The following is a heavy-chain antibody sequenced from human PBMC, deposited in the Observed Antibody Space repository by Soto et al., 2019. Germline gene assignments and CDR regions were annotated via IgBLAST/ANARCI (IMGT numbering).Heavy chain of an antibody. Sequence: QTTLRESGPTRVRPTQPLTLTCSLSGFSLSSSGVGVGCIRQPPGKAPEWLVVIYWDDDKRYSPSLKSRLAITKDTSKNEVVLTLTNMDPVDTGTYYCAHRALYSGTYWDGGYFDTWGQGIPVTVSS. V-gene: IGHV2-5*02. CDR1: GFSLSSSGVG. D-gene: IGHD1-26*01. J-gene: IGHJ4*02. CDR3: AHRALYSGTYWDGGYFDT. CDR2: IYWDDDK.